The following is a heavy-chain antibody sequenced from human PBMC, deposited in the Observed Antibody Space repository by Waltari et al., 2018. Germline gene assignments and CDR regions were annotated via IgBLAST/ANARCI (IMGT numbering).Heavy chain of an antibody. J-gene: IGHJ1*01. Sequence: QVQLQESGPGLVKPSQTLSLTCTVSGGSISSGGSYWSWIRQHPGKGLEWIGYIYYSGSTYYNPSLKSRVTISVDTSKNQFSLKLSSVTAADTAVYYCAGGSYDSSGYYYFQHWGQGTLVTVSS. V-gene: IGHV4-31*03. CDR1: GGSISSGGSY. D-gene: IGHD3-22*01. CDR2: IYYSGST. CDR3: AGGSYDSSGYYYFQH.